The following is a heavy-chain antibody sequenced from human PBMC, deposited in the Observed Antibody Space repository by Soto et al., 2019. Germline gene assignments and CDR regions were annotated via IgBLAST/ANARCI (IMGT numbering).Heavy chain of an antibody. D-gene: IGHD1-7*01. CDR2: ISYDGSNK. Sequence: PGGSLRLSCAASGFTFSSYGMHWVRQAPGKGLEWVAVISYDGSNKYYADSVKGRFTISRDNSKNTLYLQMNSLRAEDTAVYYCAKDLFMSELELRPHYYYYYGMDVWGQGTTVTVAS. J-gene: IGHJ6*02. CDR3: AKDLFMSELELRPHYYYYYGMDV. CDR1: GFTFSSYG. V-gene: IGHV3-30*18.